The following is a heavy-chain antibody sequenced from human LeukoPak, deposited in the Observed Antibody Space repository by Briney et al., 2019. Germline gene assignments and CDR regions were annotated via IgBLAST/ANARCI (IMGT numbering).Heavy chain of an antibody. D-gene: IGHD1-20*01. CDR3: ARSYNWNDEKKNYFHF. V-gene: IGHV3-53*01. Sequence: PGGSLRLSCVASGFIASNNYMTWVRQAPGKGLEWVSTLYSSGSTYYADSVRGRFTISRDNSKNTLYLQLSSLRAEGKAVYYCARSYNWNDEKKNYFHFWAHGTLVTVSS. J-gene: IGHJ4*01. CDR2: LYSSGST. CDR1: GFIASNNY.